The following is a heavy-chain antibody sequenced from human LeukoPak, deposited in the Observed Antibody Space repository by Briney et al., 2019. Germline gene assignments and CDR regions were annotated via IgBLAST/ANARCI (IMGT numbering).Heavy chain of an antibody. J-gene: IGHJ4*02. V-gene: IGHV3-20*01. CDR1: GFTFDDYG. D-gene: IGHD5-12*01. Sequence: GGSLRLSCAASGFTFDDYGKSWVRQAPGKGLEWVSGINWNGGSTGYADSVKGRFTISRDNAKNSLYLQMNSLRAEDTALYHCARRNSGYEDSFDYWGQGTLVTVSS. CDR2: INWNGGST. CDR3: ARRNSGYEDSFDY.